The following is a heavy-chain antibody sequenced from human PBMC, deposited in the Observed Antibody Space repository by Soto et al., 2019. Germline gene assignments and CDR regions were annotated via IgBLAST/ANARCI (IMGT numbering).Heavy chain of an antibody. D-gene: IGHD3-3*01. CDR1: GGSISSSSYY. V-gene: IGHV4-39*01. CDR2: IYYSGST. Sequence: QLQLQESGPGLVKPSETLSLTCTVSGGSISSSSYYWGWIRQPPGKGLEWIGSIYYSGSTYYNPSLKSRVTISVDTSKNQFSLKLSSVTAADTAVYYCGAVIFGVVTTSMTWGQGTLVTVSS. CDR3: GAVIFGVVTTSMT. J-gene: IGHJ4*02.